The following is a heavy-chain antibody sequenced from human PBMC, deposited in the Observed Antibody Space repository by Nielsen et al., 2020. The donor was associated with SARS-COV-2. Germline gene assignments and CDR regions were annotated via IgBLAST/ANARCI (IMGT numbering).Heavy chain of an antibody. J-gene: IGHJ3*02. D-gene: IGHD3-9*01. CDR1: GGSISSYY. CDR2: IYYSGST. Sequence: SETLSLTCTVSGGSISSYYWSWIRQPPGKGLEWIGYIYYSGSTNYNPSLKSRVTISVDTSKNQFSLKLSSVTAADTAVYYCARDQTYYDILTGSSPPPDAFDIWGQGTMVTVSS. CDR3: ARDQTYYDILTGSSPPPDAFDI. V-gene: IGHV4-59*01.